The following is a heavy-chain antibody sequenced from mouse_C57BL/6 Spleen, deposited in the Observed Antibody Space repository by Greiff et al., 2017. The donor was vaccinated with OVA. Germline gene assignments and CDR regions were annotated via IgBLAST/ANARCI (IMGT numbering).Heavy chain of an antibody. V-gene: IGHV1-18*01. J-gene: IGHJ2*01. D-gene: IGHD1-1*01. CDR2: INPNNGGT. CDR1: GYTFTDYN. CDR3: ARSGTTVGDY. Sequence: VQLKQSGPELVKPGASVKIPCKASGYTFTDYNMDWVKQSHGKSLEWIGDINPNNGGTIYNQKFKGKATLTVDKSSSTAYMELRSLTSEDTAVYYCARSGTTVGDYWGQGTTLTVSS.